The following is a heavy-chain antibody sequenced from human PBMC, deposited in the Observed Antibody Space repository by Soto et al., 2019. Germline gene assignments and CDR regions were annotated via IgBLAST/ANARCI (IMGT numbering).Heavy chain of an antibody. D-gene: IGHD3-16*02. CDR1: GFTFSSYA. Sequence: PGGSLRLSCAASGFTFSSYAMSWVRQAPGKGLEWVSAISGSGGSTYYADSVKGRFTISRDNSKNTLYLQMNSLRAEDTAVYYCARISAAVSNAFDIWGQGTLVTVSS. V-gene: IGHV3-23*01. J-gene: IGHJ3*02. CDR2: ISGSGGST. CDR3: ARISAAVSNAFDI.